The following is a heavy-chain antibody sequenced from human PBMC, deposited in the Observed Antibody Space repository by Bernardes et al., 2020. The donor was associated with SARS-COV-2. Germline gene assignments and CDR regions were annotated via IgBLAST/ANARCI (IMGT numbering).Heavy chain of an antibody. CDR3: AREDYELDL. D-gene: IGHD4-17*01. Sequence: GGSLRLSCVATVFTLSTSAMSWVRQAPGKGLEWVSTVTANGVATYYAESVEGRFSISRDISKSTLYLQMNSLRAEDTALYFCAREDYELDLWGQGTLVTVSS. J-gene: IGHJ5*02. V-gene: IGHV3-23*01. CDR2: VTANGVAT. CDR1: VFTLSTSA.